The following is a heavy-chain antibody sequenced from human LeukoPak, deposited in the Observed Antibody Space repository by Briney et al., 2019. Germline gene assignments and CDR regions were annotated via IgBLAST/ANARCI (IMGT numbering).Heavy chain of an antibody. CDR2: INPSGDST. Sequence: ASVKVSCKASGYTFTSYYMHWVRQAPGQGLEWMGIINPSGDSTGYAQQFQGRVTMTRDTSTSTVYMELSSLRAEDTAVYYCARGGVAAFYYFDYWGQGTLVTVSS. CDR3: ARGGVAAFYYFDY. V-gene: IGHV1-46*01. D-gene: IGHD2-15*01. CDR1: GYTFTSYY. J-gene: IGHJ4*02.